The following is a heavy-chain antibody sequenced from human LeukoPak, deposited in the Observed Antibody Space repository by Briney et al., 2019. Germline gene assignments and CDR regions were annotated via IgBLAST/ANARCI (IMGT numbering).Heavy chain of an antibody. CDR1: GYTFTSYY. J-gene: IGHJ6*03. CDR2: INPSGGST. V-gene: IGHV1-46*01. CDR3: ARDLALVRDGGSFEYYYYMDV. D-gene: IGHD1-26*01. Sequence: ASVKVSCKASGYTFTSYYMHWVRQAPGQGLEWMGIINPSGGSTSYAQKFQGRVTMTRDTSTSTVYMELSSLRSEDTAVYYCARDLALVRDGGSFEYYYYMDVWGKGTTVTVSS.